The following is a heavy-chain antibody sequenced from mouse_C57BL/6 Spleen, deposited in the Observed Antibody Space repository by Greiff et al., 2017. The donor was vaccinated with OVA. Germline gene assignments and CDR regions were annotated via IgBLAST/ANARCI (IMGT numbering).Heavy chain of an antibody. V-gene: IGHV1-54*01. CDR3: ARNYGSVDY. CDR2: INPGSGGT. J-gene: IGHJ2*01. CDR1: GYAFTNYL. D-gene: IGHD1-1*01. Sequence: VKLQESGAELVRPGTSVKVSCKASGYAFTNYLIEWVKQRPGQGLEWIGVINPGSGGTNYNEKFKGKATLTADKSSSTASMQLSSLTSEDSAVYFCARNYGSVDYWGQGTTLTVSS.